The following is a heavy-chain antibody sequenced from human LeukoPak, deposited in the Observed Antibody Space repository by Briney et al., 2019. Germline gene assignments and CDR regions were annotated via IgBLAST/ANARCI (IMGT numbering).Heavy chain of an antibody. CDR3: ARHHSKGPHFDY. D-gene: IGHD2-21*01. CDR2: TYYRGST. CDR1: GRSISSYY. J-gene: IGHJ4*03. Sequence: SETLSLTCTVTGRSISSYYWSWIRHPPGKGLEWSGYTYYRGSTTYTPSPKSRVTTSVATSKNQSSLKLSSVTAADTAVYYCARHHSKGPHFDYWGHGTLGTVSS. V-gene: IGHV4-59*08.